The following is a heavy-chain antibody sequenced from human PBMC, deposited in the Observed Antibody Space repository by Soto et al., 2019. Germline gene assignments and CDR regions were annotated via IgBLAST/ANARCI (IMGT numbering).Heavy chain of an antibody. D-gene: IGHD3-10*01. CDR3: ARRWGEGRVDY. J-gene: IGHJ4*02. V-gene: IGHV4-59*12. CDR1: GGSISSYY. Sequence: SETLSLTCTVSGGSISSYYWSWIRQPPGKGLEWIGDIYYSGSTNYNPSLKSRVTMAVDKSRNQFSLKLSSVTAADTAVYYCARRWGEGRVDYWGQGTLVTVSS. CDR2: IYYSGST.